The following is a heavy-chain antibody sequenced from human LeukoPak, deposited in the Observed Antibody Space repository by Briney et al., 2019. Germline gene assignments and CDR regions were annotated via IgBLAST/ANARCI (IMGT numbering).Heavy chain of an antibody. D-gene: IGHD6-19*01. CDR1: VGSFSDYY. Sequence: SETLSLTCAVYVGSFSDYYWTWIRHPPWKGLEWIGEINHSGSTNYNPSLKSRVTISVDTSKKQFFLRLSSVTAADTAVYYCAKGHRYSSGWYWGHWFDPWGQGTLVTVSP. CDR3: AKGHRYSSGWYWGHWFDP. J-gene: IGHJ5*02. CDR2: INHSGST. V-gene: IGHV4-34*01.